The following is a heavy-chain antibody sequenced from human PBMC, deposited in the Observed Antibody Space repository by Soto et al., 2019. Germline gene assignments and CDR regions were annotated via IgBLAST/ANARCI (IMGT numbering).Heavy chain of an antibody. CDR3: ARGDFYDSSGPFSDAFDI. D-gene: IGHD3-22*01. V-gene: IGHV3-30-3*01. Sequence: GGSLRLSCAASGFTFSSYAMHWVRQAPGKGLEWVAVISYDGSNKYYADSVKGRFTISRDNSKNTLYLQMNSLRAEDTAVYYSARGDFYDSSGPFSDAFDIWGQGTMVTVS. CDR1: GFTFSSYA. J-gene: IGHJ3*02. CDR2: ISYDGSNK.